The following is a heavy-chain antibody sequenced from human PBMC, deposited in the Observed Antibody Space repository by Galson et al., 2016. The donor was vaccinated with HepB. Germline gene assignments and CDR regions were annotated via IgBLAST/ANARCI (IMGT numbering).Heavy chain of an antibody. Sequence: SLRLSCAASGFTFSHFWMAWVRQAPGKGLEWVALIKNDGSEGYYLDSLKGRFTVSRDNAKNSLYLQMNTLRAEDAAVYYCARDVGGGYCRGGSCPLYYFDYWGQGTLVTVSS. CDR1: GFTFSHFW. CDR2: IKNDGSEG. D-gene: IGHD2-15*01. CDR3: ARDVGGGYCRGGSCPLYYFDY. J-gene: IGHJ4*02. V-gene: IGHV3-7*03.